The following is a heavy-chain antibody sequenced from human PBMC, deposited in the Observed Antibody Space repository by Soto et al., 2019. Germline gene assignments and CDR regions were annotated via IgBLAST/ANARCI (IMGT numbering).Heavy chain of an antibody. D-gene: IGHD3-10*01. Sequence: SETLSLTCAVYCGSFSGDYWSWIRQPPGKGLEWIGEINHSGSTNYNPSLKSRVTISVDTSKNQFSLKLSSVTAADTAVYYCARARMVRGIIYYYGMDVWGQGTTVTVSS. CDR1: CGSFSGDY. CDR2: INHSGST. J-gene: IGHJ6*02. V-gene: IGHV4-34*01. CDR3: ARARMVRGIIYYYGMDV.